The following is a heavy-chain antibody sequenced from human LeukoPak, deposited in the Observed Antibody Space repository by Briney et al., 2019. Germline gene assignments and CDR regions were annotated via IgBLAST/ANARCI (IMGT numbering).Heavy chain of an antibody. D-gene: IGHD6-19*01. CDR1: GFDFSTFA. CDR2: IGSDGTNK. J-gene: IGHJ4*02. CDR3: AKDLLTSGRGSFDY. Sequence: GGSLRLSCAASGFDFSTFAMHWVRQAPGKGLDWVAFIGSDGTNKYYADSVKGRFTISRDNSENTLYLQMSSLRDEDTAVYYCAKDLLTSGRGSFDYWGQGALVTVSS. V-gene: IGHV3-30*02.